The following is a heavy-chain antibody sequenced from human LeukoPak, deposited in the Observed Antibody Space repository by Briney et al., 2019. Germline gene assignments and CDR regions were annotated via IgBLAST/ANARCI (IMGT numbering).Heavy chain of an antibody. CDR3: ARDPSGSDPGWFDP. J-gene: IGHJ5*02. D-gene: IGHD5-12*01. CDR2: ISYDGSNK. Sequence: GGSLRLSCAASGFTFSSYAMHWVRQAPGKGLEWVAVISYDGSNKYYADSVKGRFTISRDNAKNSLYLQMNSLRAEDTAVYYCARDPSGSDPGWFDPWGQGTLVTVSS. V-gene: IGHV3-30-3*01. CDR1: GFTFSSYA.